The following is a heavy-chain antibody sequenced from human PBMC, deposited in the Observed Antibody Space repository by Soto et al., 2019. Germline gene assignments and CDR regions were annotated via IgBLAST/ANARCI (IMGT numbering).Heavy chain of an antibody. V-gene: IGHV5-51*01. J-gene: IGHJ6*02. CDR1: GYSFTSYW. CDR3: ARLGDLGYYYGMDV. CDR2: IXPGDSDX. Sequence: GDSLKTSCTGSGYSFTSYWIGWVRRMPGKGLEWMGIIXPGDSDXRXXPXXXGQVTISADKSISTAYLQWSSLKASDNAMYYCARLGDLGYYYGMDVWGQGTTVTVS. D-gene: IGHD7-27*01.